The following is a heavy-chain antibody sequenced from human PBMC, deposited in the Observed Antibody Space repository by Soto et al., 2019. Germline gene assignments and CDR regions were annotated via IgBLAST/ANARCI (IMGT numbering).Heavy chain of an antibody. CDR1: GFTFNNYN. Sequence: PGGSLRLSCTSSGFTFNNYNMNWVRQAPGKGLEWISIIYSAGNTYYADSVKGRFTISRDTSASTAYMELSSLRSEDTAVYYCASSHIAAAPYGMDVWGQGTTVTVSS. V-gene: IGHV3-66*01. CDR2: IYSAGNT. D-gene: IGHD6-13*01. CDR3: ASSHIAAAPYGMDV. J-gene: IGHJ6*02.